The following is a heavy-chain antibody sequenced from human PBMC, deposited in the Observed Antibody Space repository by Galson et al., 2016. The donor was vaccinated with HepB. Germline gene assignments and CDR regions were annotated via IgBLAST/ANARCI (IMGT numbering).Heavy chain of an antibody. CDR1: GFTFDDYG. V-gene: IGHV3-9*01. CDR3: ARATHTVTYYYDSSGYKVDALDI. J-gene: IGHJ3*02. CDR2: ISWNSGRI. D-gene: IGHD3-22*01. Sequence: SLRLSCAASGFTFDDYGMHWVRQAPGKGLEWVSSISWNSGRIAYADSVKGRFTISRDNAKNSLYLQMNSLRTEDTAVYYCARATHTVTYYYDSSGYKVDALDIWGQGTMVTVAS.